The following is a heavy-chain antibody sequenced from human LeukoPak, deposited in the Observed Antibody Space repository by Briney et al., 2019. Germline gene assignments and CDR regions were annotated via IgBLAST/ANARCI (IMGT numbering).Heavy chain of an antibody. CDR1: GYTFTGYY. Sequence: ASVKVSCKASGYTFTGYYMHRVRQAPGQGLEWMGWINPNSGGTNYAQKFQGRVTMTRDTSISTAYMELSRLRSDDTAVYYCARDRSRYSGYDLGYWGRGTLVTVSS. V-gene: IGHV1-2*02. CDR2: INPNSGGT. CDR3: ARDRSRYSGYDLGY. D-gene: IGHD5-12*01. J-gene: IGHJ4*02.